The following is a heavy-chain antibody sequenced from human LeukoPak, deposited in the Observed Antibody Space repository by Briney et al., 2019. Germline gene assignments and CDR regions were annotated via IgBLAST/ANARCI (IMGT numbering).Heavy chain of an antibody. Sequence: SVKVSCKASGYTFTSYGISWVRQAPGQGLEWMGRIIPILGIANYAQKFQGRVTITADKSTSTAYMELSSLRSEDTAVYYCARDQGYSYGPPFGYWGQGTLVTVSS. J-gene: IGHJ4*02. CDR1: GYTFTSYG. CDR3: ARDQGYSYGPPFGY. CDR2: IIPILGIA. D-gene: IGHD5-18*01. V-gene: IGHV1-69*04.